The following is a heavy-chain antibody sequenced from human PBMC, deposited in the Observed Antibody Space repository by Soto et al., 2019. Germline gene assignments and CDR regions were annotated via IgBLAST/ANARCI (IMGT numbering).Heavy chain of an antibody. J-gene: IGHJ4*02. Sequence: QVQLVESGGGVVQPGRSLRLSCAASGFTFSTYGMHWVRQAPGKGLEWVAVISYDGSNKYYADSVKGRFTISRDKSKNTLYLQMRSLRAEDTAVYYCAKGFSYSVIDYWGQGTLVTVSS. V-gene: IGHV3-30*18. D-gene: IGHD5-18*01. CDR3: AKGFSYSVIDY. CDR1: GFTFSTYG. CDR2: ISYDGSNK.